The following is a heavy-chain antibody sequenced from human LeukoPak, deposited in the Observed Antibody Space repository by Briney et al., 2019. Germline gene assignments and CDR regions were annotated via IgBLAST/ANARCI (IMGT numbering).Heavy chain of an antibody. V-gene: IGHV3-30*03. D-gene: IGHD3-10*01. Sequence: GTSLRLSCAASGFTFSSFGMHWVRQAPGKGLEWVAVISYDGGSKYYADSVKGRFTISRDNSRSTLYLQMNSLRPEDTAIYYCAREGYYGSGSPPSLYFDYWGQGTLVTVSS. CDR3: AREGYYGSGSPPSLYFDY. CDR1: GFTFSSFG. J-gene: IGHJ4*02. CDR2: ISYDGGSK.